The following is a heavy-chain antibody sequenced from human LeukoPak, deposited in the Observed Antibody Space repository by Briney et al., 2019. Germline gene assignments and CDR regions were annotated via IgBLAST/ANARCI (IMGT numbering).Heavy chain of an antibody. Sequence: GGSLRLSCAASGFTVNSDFMSWVRQAPGKGLEWISVIYSAGSTYYADSVKDRFTISRDNSKNTVYLQMNSLRAEDTAVYYCARDVNYDHHYWGQGTLVTVSS. CDR1: GFTVNSDF. CDR2: IYSAGST. D-gene: IGHD1-7*01. CDR3: ARDVNYDHHY. J-gene: IGHJ4*02. V-gene: IGHV3-66*01.